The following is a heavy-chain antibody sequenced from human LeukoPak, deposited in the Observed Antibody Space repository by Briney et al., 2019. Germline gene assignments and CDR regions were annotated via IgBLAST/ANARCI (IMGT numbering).Heavy chain of an antibody. Sequence: GASVKVSCKASAVTFNSYGISWVRQAPGQGLEWMGGIIPISRTAHYAQNVQGRVTITADESTSTVYMELRSLRSEDTAVFYCARTTEIYHGSGYPHYYYYGMDIWGPGTTVTVSS. CDR3: ARTTEIYHGSGYPHYYYYGMDI. J-gene: IGHJ6*02. D-gene: IGHD3-22*01. CDR1: AVTFNSYG. CDR2: IIPISRTA. V-gene: IGHV1-69*13.